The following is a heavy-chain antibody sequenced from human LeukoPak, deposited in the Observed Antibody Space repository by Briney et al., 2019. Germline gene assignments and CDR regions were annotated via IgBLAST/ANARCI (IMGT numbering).Heavy chain of an antibody. D-gene: IGHD5-24*01. J-gene: IGHJ4*02. CDR2: INPDGEEK. CDR3: AKTSSTDGYRYFDY. CDR1: GFTFSSFW. Sequence: GGSLRLSCAAFGFTFSSFWMNWVRQAPGKGLKWMANINPDGEEKHYVDSVEGRFTIPRNNAKNSLDLQMSSLRAEDTAVYYCAKTSSTDGYRYFDYWGQGALVTLSS. V-gene: IGHV3-7*02.